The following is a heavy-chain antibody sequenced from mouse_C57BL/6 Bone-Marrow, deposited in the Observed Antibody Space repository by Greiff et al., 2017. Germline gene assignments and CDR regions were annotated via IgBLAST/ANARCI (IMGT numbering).Heavy chain of an antibody. Sequence: QVQLQQSGAELAKPGASVKLSCKASGYTFTSYWMHWVKQRPGQGLEWIGYINPSSGYTKYNQKFKDKATLTADKSSSTAYMQLSSLTYEDSAVYYCARERIITTVVATWYAMDYWGQGTSVTGSS. CDR3: ARERIITTVVATWYAMDY. CDR1: GYTFTSYW. CDR2: INPSSGYT. V-gene: IGHV1-7*01. J-gene: IGHJ4*01. D-gene: IGHD1-1*01.